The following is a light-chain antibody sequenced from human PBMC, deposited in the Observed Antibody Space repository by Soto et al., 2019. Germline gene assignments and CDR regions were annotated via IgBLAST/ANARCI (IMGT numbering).Light chain of an antibody. V-gene: IGLV1-44*01. J-gene: IGLJ3*02. CDR3: AAWDDSPNGPV. CDR2: SDN. CDR1: SSNIGSNT. Sequence: QSVLTQPPSASGAPGQRVTISCSGSSSNIGSNTVNWYRQFPGTAPRLLVYSDNQRPSGVPDRFSGSRSGTSASLAISGLRSEDEADYYCAAWDDSPNGPVFGGGTKVTVL.